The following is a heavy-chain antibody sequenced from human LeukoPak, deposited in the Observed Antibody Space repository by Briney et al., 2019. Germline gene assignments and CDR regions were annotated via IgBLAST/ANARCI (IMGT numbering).Heavy chain of an antibody. CDR2: ISYDGSNK. J-gene: IGHJ4*02. V-gene: IGHV3-33*01. Sequence: PGGSLRLSCAASGFTFSSYGMHWVRQAPGKGLGWVAVISYDGSNKFYADSVKGRFTISRDNSKNTLSLQMNSLRAEDTAVYYCARDRRSSGWYYFDYWGQGTLVSVSS. CDR3: ARDRRSSGWYYFDY. CDR1: GFTFSSYG. D-gene: IGHD6-19*01.